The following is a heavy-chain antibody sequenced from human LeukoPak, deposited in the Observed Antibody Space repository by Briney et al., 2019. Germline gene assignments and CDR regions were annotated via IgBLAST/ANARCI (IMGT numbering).Heavy chain of an antibody. J-gene: IGHJ3*02. CDR1: GFTFSSYW. CDR2: IKQDGSEK. CDR3: AREDMVRGVIIHDAFDI. V-gene: IGHV3-7*01. D-gene: IGHD3-10*01. Sequence: GGSLRLSCAASGFTFSSYWMSWVRQAPGKGLEWVANIKQDGSEKYYVDSVKGRFTISRDNAKNSLYLQMNSLRAKDTAVYYCAREDMVRGVIIHDAFDIWGQGTMVTVSS.